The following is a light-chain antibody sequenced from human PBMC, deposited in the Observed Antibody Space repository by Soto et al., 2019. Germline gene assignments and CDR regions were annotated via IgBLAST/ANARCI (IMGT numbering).Light chain of an antibody. CDR2: EDY. CDR1: NIGSKS. V-gene: IGLV3-21*02. J-gene: IGLJ2*01. CDR3: QVWDSSSQDVL. Sequence: SYELTQPPSVSVVPGQTARITCGGNNIGSKSVHWYQQRPGQAPVLVVYEDYDRPSGIPERLSGSNSGNTATLIISSVEAGDEADYYCQVWDSSSQDVLFGGGTKLTVL.